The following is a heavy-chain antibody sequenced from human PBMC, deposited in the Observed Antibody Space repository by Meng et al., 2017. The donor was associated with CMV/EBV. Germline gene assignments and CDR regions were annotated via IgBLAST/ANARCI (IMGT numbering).Heavy chain of an antibody. CDR3: AQDCESSGKDAFDI. CDR2: IRGSGGST. J-gene: IGHJ3*02. V-gene: IGHV3-23*01. Sequence: ESLMTSCAASGFTFSSYAMSWVRQTPGKGVEWVSAIRGSGGSTYYADSVKGRFTISRDNSKNTLYLQMNSMRAEDTAVYYCAQDCESSGKDAFDIWGQGTMVTVSS. D-gene: IGHD3-22*01. CDR1: GFTFSSYA.